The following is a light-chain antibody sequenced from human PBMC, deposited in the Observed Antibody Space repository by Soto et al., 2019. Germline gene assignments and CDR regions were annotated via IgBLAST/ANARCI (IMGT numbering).Light chain of an antibody. CDR2: GAT. J-gene: IGKJ1*01. Sequence: IVVTQSPGTLSLSPWERATLSCRASQRVISIYLAWFQQRPGRAPRLLIYGATKRATDITDRFTGSGSGTDFALTISRLEPEDFAVYYCQQYVTYPWTFGQGTKVEIK. V-gene: IGKV3-20*01. CDR3: QQYVTYPWT. CDR1: QRVISIY.